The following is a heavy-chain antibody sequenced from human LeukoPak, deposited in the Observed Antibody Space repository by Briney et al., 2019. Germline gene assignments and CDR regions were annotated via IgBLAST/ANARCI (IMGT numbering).Heavy chain of an antibody. CDR1: EFTFSSYA. CDR2: ISGSGGST. Sequence: GGSLRLSCAASEFTFSSYAMSWVRQAPGKGLEWVSAISGSGGSTYYADSVKGRFTISRDNSKNTLYLQMNSLRAEDTAVYYCAKETYYYDSSGYYSREFDYWGQGTLVTVSS. D-gene: IGHD3-22*01. V-gene: IGHV3-23*01. J-gene: IGHJ4*02. CDR3: AKETYYYDSSGYYSREFDY.